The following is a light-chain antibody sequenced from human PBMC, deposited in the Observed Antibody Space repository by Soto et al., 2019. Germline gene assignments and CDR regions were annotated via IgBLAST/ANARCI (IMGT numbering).Light chain of an antibody. CDR3: QHYGSSPRT. Sequence: EIVLTQSPGTLSLSPGERANLSCRASQSVSSSYLAWYQQKPDQAPRLLIYGASSRATGIPDRFSGSGSGTDFTLTISRLEPEDFAVYYCQHYGSSPRTFGQETKADIK. CDR2: GAS. J-gene: IGKJ1*01. V-gene: IGKV3-20*01. CDR1: QSVSSSY.